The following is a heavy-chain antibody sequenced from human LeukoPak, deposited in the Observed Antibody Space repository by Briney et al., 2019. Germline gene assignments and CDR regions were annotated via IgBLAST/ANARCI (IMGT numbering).Heavy chain of an antibody. Sequence: GESLKISCKGSGYTFTNYWIGWVRQMPGKGLEWMGIIYPGDSDTRYSPSFQGQVTISADKSISTAYLQWRSLKASDTAMYYCARDPSNSSGWRTFFDYWGQGTLVTVSS. J-gene: IGHJ4*02. CDR2: IYPGDSDT. D-gene: IGHD6-19*01. CDR3: ARDPSNSSGWRTFFDY. V-gene: IGHV5-51*01. CDR1: GYTFTNYW.